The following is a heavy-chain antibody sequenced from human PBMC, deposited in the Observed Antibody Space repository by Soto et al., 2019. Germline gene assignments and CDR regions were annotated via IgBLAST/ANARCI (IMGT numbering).Heavy chain of an antibody. CDR3: ASWGIAARVGFDY. J-gene: IGHJ4*02. Sequence: SETLSLTCTVSGGSISSSSYYWGWIRQPPGKGLEWIGSIYYSGSTYYNPSLKSRVTISVDTSKNQFSLKLSSVTAADTAVYYCASWGIAARVGFDYWGQGTLVTVSS. CDR1: GGSISSSSYY. CDR2: IYYSGST. V-gene: IGHV4-39*01. D-gene: IGHD6-6*01.